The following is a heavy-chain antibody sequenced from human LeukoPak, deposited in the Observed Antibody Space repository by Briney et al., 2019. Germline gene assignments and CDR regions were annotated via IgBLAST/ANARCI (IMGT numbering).Heavy chain of an antibody. CDR1: GFTFSSYA. J-gene: IGHJ4*02. D-gene: IGHD5-18*01. CDR3: AREYWGYSYGYIGY. V-gene: IGHV3-30*04. CDR2: ISYDGSNK. Sequence: GGSLRLSCAASGFTFSSYAMHWVRQAPGKGLEWVAVISYDGSNKYYADSVKGRFTISRDNSKTTLYLQMNSLRAEDTAVYYCAREYWGYSYGYIGYWGQGTLVSVSS.